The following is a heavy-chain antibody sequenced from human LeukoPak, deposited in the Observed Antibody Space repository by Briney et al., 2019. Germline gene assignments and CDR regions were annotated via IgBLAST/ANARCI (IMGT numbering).Heavy chain of an antibody. J-gene: IGHJ5*02. Sequence: GGSLRLSCAASGFTFSSYAMSWVRQAPGKGLVWVSRINSDGSTSYADSVKGRFTISRDNAENTLYLQMNSLRAEDTAVYYCARDRFYGSGNYFDPWGQGTLVTVSS. D-gene: IGHD3-10*01. V-gene: IGHV3-74*01. CDR3: ARDRFYGSGNYFDP. CDR2: INSDGST. CDR1: GFTFSSYA.